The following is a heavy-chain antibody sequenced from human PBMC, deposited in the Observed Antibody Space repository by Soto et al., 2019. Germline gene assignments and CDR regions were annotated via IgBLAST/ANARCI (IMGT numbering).Heavy chain of an antibody. CDR2: IYYRSRWYN. CDR1: GDSVSSNSAA. V-gene: IGHV6-1*01. J-gene: IGHJ4*02. CDR3: ARALSPTKITMVRGVLFAY. Sequence: PSQTLSLTCAISGDSVSSNSAAWNWIRQSPSRGLEWLGRIYYRSRWYNDYAVSVKSRITINPDTSKNQFSLQLNSVTPEDTAVYYCARALSPTKITMVRGVLFAYWGQGTLVTVSS. D-gene: IGHD3-10*01.